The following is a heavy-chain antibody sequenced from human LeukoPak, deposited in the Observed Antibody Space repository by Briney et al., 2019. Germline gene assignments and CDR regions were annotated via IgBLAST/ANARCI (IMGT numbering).Heavy chain of an antibody. D-gene: IGHD3-3*01. V-gene: IGHV3-23*01. CDR3: AKDRGVVISHFFDY. CDR2: ISGSGGST. CDR1: GFTFSNYA. Sequence: GGSLRLSCAATGFTFSNYAMSWVRQAPGKGLEWVSGISGSGGSTYYADSVKGRFTISRDNSKNTLYLQMNSLRAEDTAVYYCAKDRGVVISHFFDYWGQGTLVTVSS. J-gene: IGHJ4*02.